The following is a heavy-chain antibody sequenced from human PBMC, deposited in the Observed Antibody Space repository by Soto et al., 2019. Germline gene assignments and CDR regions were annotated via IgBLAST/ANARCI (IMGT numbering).Heavy chain of an antibody. CDR1: GFTFSSYA. CDR2: ISGSGGST. V-gene: IGHV3-23*01. Sequence: PGGCLRLCCAASGFTFSSYAMVWVRQAPGKGLEWVSAISGSGGSTYYADSVKGRFTISRDNSKNTLYLQMNSLRAEDTAVYYCAKGGCRNTSCYMAYWGQGTLVTVSS. J-gene: IGHJ4*02. CDR3: AKGGCRNTSCYMAY. D-gene: IGHD2-2*02.